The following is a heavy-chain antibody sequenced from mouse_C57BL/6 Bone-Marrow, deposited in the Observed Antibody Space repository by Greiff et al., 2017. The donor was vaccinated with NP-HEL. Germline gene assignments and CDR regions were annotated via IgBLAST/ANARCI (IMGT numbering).Heavy chain of an antibody. CDR2: ISNGGGST. V-gene: IGHV5-12*01. CDR1: GFTFSDYY. J-gene: IGHJ1*03. Sequence: EVHLVESGGGLVQPGGSLKLSCAASGFTFSDYYMYWVRQTPEKRLEWVAYISNGGGSTYYPDTVKGRFTISRDNAKNTLYLQMSRLKSEDTAMYYCARQRSYWYFDVWGTGTTVTVSS. CDR3: ARQRSYWYFDV.